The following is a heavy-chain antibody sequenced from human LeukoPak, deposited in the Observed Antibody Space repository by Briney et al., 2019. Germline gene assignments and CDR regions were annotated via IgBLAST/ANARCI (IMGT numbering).Heavy chain of an antibody. CDR3: ARRLYYDSSGYYDLATADYYYYMDV. V-gene: IGHV1-8*01. J-gene: IGHJ6*03. Sequence: ASVKVSCKASGYTFTSYDINWVRQATGQGLEWMGWMNPKSGNTGYAQKFQGRVTMTRNTSISTAYMELSSLRSEDTAVYYCARRLYYDSSGYYDLATADYYYYMDVWGKGTTVTVSS. D-gene: IGHD3-22*01. CDR2: MNPKSGNT. CDR1: GYTFTSYD.